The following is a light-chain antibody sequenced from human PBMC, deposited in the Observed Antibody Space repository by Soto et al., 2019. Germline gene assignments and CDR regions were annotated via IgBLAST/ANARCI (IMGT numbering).Light chain of an antibody. CDR2: DVS. CDR3: SSYTTSSTL. V-gene: IGLV2-14*03. J-gene: IGLJ2*01. Sequence: QSALTQPASVSGSPGQSITISCTGTSSDVGAYKYVSWYQHLPGKAPKLMIYDVSNRPSGVSNRFSGSKSGNTASLTISGLQAEDEADYYCSSYTTSSTLFGGGTKVTVL. CDR1: SSDVGAYKY.